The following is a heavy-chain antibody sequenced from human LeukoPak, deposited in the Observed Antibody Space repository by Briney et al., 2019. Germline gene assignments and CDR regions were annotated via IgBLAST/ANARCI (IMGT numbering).Heavy chain of an antibody. Sequence: GGSLRLSCAASGFMFSSNWMSWVRLAPGKGLEWVANIKEDGTETYYVDSVKGRFTISKDNAKNSLYLQMNSLRVEDTAVYYCAKEGRSLQTYWGQGTLVTVSS. CDR2: IKEDGTET. V-gene: IGHV3-7*03. CDR3: AKEGRSLQTY. D-gene: IGHD5-24*01. J-gene: IGHJ4*02. CDR1: GFMFSSNW.